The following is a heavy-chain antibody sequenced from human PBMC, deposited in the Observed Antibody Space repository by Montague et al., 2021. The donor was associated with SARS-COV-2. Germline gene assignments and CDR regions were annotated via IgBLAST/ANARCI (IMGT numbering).Heavy chain of an antibody. D-gene: IGHD5/OR15-5a*01. J-gene: IGHJ3*02. Sequence: SETRSLTCTVSGSSISSSNYYWDWSRQPPGKVLEWSGSIYDSGSTYYKPSNKSLVTIAEDTNKNHFSLKLSAVTAADTAVYYCARRERKLLPVSTTIGGFDIWGQGTMVTVSS. CDR1: GSSISSSNYY. CDR2: IYDSGST. CDR3: ARRERKLLPVSTTIGGFDI. V-gene: IGHV4-39*02.